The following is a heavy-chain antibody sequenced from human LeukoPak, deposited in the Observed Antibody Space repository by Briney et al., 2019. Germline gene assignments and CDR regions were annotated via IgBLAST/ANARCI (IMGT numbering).Heavy chain of an antibody. D-gene: IGHD6-13*01. CDR2: INHSGST. CDR3: ARDGRLAAAGAYYDYGMDV. Sequence: SETLSLTCAVYGGSFSGYYWSWIRQPPGKGLEWIGEINHSGSTNYNPSLKSRVTISVDTSKNQFSLKLSSVTAADTAVYYCARDGRLAAAGAYYDYGMDVWGQGTTVTVSS. J-gene: IGHJ6*02. V-gene: IGHV4-34*01. CDR1: GGSFSGYY.